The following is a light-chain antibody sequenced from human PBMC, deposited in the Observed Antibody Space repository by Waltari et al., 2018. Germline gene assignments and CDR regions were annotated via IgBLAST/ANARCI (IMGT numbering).Light chain of an antibody. CDR1: SSDVGSYDS. J-gene: IGLJ3*02. V-gene: IGLV2-14*03. CDR2: DVK. CDR3: SAYTKSTTRYWV. Sequence: QSALTQPASVSGSPGQSITTPSTGTSSDVGSYDSVPWYQQHPGKAPKLLIYDVKKRPSGVSHRFSGSKSGNTASLTISGLQAEDEANYFCSAYTKSTTRYWVFGGGTKVTVL.